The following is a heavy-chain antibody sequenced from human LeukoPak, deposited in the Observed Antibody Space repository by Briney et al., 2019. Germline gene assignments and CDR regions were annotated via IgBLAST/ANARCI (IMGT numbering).Heavy chain of an antibody. Sequence: PGGSLRLSCAASEFSVGSNYMTWVRQAPGKGLEWVSLIYSGGSTYYADSVKGRFTISRDNSKNTLYLQMNSLRAEDTAVYYCARDSKYSGSFSKVFSDSFDIWGRGTMVTVSS. D-gene: IGHD1-26*01. V-gene: IGHV3-66*01. CDR1: EFSVGSNY. CDR2: IYSGGST. CDR3: ARDSKYSGSFSKVFSDSFDI. J-gene: IGHJ3*02.